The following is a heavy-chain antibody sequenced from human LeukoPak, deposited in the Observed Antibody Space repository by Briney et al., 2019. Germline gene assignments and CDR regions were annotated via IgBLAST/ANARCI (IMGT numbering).Heavy chain of an antibody. CDR3: AREAYYGAGSNWFDS. Sequence: SETLSLTSTGSGVSISSYYWIWIRQPPGKGLEWIGYIYYSGTTNYNPSLKSRITMSVDTSKNKFSLKLSSVTAADTAVYYCAREAYYGAGSNWFDSWGQGTLVTVSS. J-gene: IGHJ5*01. V-gene: IGHV4-59*01. D-gene: IGHD3-10*01. CDR1: GVSISSYY. CDR2: IYYSGTT.